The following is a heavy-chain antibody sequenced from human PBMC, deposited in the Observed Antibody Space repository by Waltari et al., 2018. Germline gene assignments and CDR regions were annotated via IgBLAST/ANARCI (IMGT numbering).Heavy chain of an antibody. CDR2: IYTSGTT. J-gene: IGHJ2*01. CDR1: GGSISSGSYY. V-gene: IGHV4-61*02. CDR3: ARARGGDYYWYFDL. Sequence: QVQLQESGPGLVKPSQTLSLNCTVSGGSISSGSYYWSWNRQPAGKGLEWIGRIYTSGTTVYNPSLKSRVTISVDTSENHFSLKLSSVTAADTAVYYCARARGGDYYWYFDLWGRGTLVTVSS. D-gene: IGHD4-17*01.